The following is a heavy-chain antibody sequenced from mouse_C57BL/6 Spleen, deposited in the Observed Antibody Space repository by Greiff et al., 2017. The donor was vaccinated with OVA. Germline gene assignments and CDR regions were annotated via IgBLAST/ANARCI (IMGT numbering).Heavy chain of an antibody. CDR1: GYTFTSYW. Sequence: QVQLKQPGAELVKPGASVKMSCKASGYTFTSYWITWVKQRPGQGLEWIGDIYPGSGSTNYNEKFKSKATLTVDTSYSTAYMQLSSLTSEDSAVYYCARGYDSAWFAYWGQGTLVTVSA. CDR2: IYPGSGST. CDR3: ARGYDSAWFAY. D-gene: IGHD2-4*01. V-gene: IGHV1-55*01. J-gene: IGHJ3*01.